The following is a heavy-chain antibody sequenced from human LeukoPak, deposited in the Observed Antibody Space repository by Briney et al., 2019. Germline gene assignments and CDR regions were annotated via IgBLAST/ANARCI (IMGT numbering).Heavy chain of an antibody. CDR3: ARDFHSAPGPFDY. V-gene: IGHV3-21*01. CDR1: GFTFSAYT. Sequence: PGGSLRLSCEASGFTFSAYTMNWVRQAPGKGLEWVSSISSSSSYIYYADSVKGRFTISRDNAKNSLYLQMNSLRAEDTAVYYCARDFHSAPGPFDYWGQGTLVTVSS. CDR2: ISSSSSYI. J-gene: IGHJ4*02. D-gene: IGHD6-6*01.